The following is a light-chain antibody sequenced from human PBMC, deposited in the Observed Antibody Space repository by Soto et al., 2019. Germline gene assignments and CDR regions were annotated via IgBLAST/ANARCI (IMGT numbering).Light chain of an antibody. Sequence: QSVLTQPPSASGTPGQRVTISCSGSSSNIGSNYVYWYQQLPGTAPKLLIYSNNQRPSGVPDRFSGSKSGTSASLAISGLRSEDEADYYCAAWDDSLSVPYVLGTGTKVTV. CDR2: SNN. CDR3: AAWDDSLSVPYV. V-gene: IGLV1-47*02. CDR1: SSNIGSNY. J-gene: IGLJ1*01.